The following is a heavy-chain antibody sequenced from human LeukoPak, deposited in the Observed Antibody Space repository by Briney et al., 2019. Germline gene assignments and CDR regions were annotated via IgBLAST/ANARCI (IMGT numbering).Heavy chain of an antibody. V-gene: IGHV3-20*04. Sequence: PGGSLRLSCAVSGFTFEDFGMSWVRQAPGKGLEWVSTINWNGGRTGYAESVKGRFTISRDNAKNPLYLQMNSLRAEDTALYYCARLEYYYCYMDVWGNGTTVTVSS. CDR1: GFTFEDFG. J-gene: IGHJ6*03. CDR2: INWNGGRT. CDR3: ARLEYYYCYMDV.